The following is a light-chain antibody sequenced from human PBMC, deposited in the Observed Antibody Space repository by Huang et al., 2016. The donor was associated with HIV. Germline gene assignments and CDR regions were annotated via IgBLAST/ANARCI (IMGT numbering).Light chain of an antibody. V-gene: IGKV1-39*01. J-gene: IGKJ1*01. CDR3: QQGYEART. CDR1: QSISSH. CDR2: GAS. Sequence: DIQMTQSPSSLSASIGDRVTITCRASQSISSHLNWYQQKPGKAPKVLIYGASKLQTGVTSRFMGSGSGTDLPLAIRGLQPGDLEPYYCQQGYEARTFGQGPKVEI.